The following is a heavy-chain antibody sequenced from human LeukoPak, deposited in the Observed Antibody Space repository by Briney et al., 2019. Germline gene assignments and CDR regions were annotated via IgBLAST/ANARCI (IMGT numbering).Heavy chain of an antibody. CDR1: GFTFSSYA. V-gene: IGHV3-23*01. D-gene: IGHD4-17*01. J-gene: IGHJ4*02. Sequence: GGSLGLSCAASGFTFSSYAMSWVRQAPGKGLEWVSGISASGGSTYYADSVKGRFTISRDSSKNTPYLQMNSLRAEDTAVYYCAKALRGVTTGGGYWGQGTLVTVSS. CDR2: ISASGGST. CDR3: AKALRGVTTGGGY.